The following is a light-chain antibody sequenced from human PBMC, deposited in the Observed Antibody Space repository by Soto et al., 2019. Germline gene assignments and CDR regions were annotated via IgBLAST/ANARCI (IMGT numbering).Light chain of an antibody. CDR2: DVS. CDR3: QQYNNWPFS. V-gene: IGKV3-15*01. CDR1: QGVTTN. J-gene: IGKJ5*01. Sequence: VMTQSPDTLAVSPWERSPLTCRAGQGVTTNFAWYQQKSGQSPRLLIYDVSIRATGVPARFSATGSETDFTLTISGLQSGDSAVYFCQQYNNWPFSFGQGTRLEI.